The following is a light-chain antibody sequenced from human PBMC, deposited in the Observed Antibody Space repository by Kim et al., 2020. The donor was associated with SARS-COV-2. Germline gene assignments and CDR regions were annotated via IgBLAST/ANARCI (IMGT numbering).Light chain of an antibody. CDR2: AAS. V-gene: IGKV1-17*03. CDR1: QDISNL. J-gene: IGKJ2*01. CDR3: LQDKSYPYT. Sequence: AAVGDRVTITCRASQDISNLFAWLQQKPGKVPTRLIYAASSLQSGVPPSFRGSGSGTEFILTISSLQPEEFATYDCLQDKSYPYTLGQGTKLAI.